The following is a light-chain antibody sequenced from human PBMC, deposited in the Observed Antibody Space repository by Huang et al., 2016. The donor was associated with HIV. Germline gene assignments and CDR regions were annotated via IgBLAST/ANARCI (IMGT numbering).Light chain of an antibody. V-gene: IGKV1-39*01. J-gene: IGKJ2*01. CDR2: ATS. CDR1: QSITTY. Sequence: DIQMTQSPPSLSASLGDRVTITCRASQSITTYLNWYRHKPGEAPELLIHATSTLQNGVPFRFSGGGSGTDFTRTITNLQPEDVASYYCQQSYNLPYTFGRGTKVDIK. CDR3: QQSYNLPYT.